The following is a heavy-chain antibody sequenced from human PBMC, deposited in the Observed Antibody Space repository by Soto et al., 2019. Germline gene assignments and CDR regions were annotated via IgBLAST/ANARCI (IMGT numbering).Heavy chain of an antibody. Sequence: SQTLSLTCAISGDSVSSNSAAWNWIRQSPSRGLEWLGRTYYRSKWYNDYAVSVKSRITITPYPSNYQSSRALNSVPPEDTAVYYCARDRASSSWYSEYYYGMDVWGQGTTVTVSS. CDR1: GDSVSSNSAA. D-gene: IGHD6-13*01. J-gene: IGHJ6*02. V-gene: IGHV6-1*01. CDR2: TYYRSKWYN. CDR3: ARDRASSSWYSEYYYGMDV.